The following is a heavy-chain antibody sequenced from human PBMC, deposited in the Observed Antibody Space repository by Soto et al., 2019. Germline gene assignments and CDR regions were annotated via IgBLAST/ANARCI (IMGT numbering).Heavy chain of an antibody. Sequence: QVQLVQSGAEVKKPGASVKVSCKASGYTFTGYYMHWVRQAPGQGLEWMGWINHNSGGTNYAQKFQGWVTMTRDTSISTAYMELSRLRSDDTAVYYCAREYSSGYYGMDVWGQGTTVTVSS. J-gene: IGHJ6*02. CDR1: GYTFTGYY. V-gene: IGHV1-2*04. D-gene: IGHD6-19*01. CDR2: INHNSGGT. CDR3: AREYSSGYYGMDV.